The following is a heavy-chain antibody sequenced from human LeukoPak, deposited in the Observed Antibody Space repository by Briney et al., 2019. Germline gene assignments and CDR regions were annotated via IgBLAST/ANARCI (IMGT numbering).Heavy chain of an antibody. CDR3: AKPPPMTTVTSFFDY. CDR1: GFTFSSYG. V-gene: IGHV3-30*18. CDR2: ISYDGSNK. Sequence: GGSLRLSCAASGFTFSSYGMHWVRQAPGKGLEWMAVISYDGSNKYYADSVKGRFTISRDNSKNTLYLQMNSLRAEDTAVYYCAKPPPMTTVTSFFDYWGQGTLVTVSS. J-gene: IGHJ4*02. D-gene: IGHD4-17*01.